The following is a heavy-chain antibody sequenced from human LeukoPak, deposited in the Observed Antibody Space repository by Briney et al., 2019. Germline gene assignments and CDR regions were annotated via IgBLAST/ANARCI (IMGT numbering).Heavy chain of an antibody. J-gene: IGHJ6*03. CDR3: ARHSGPIRYFDWLLPPFYYYYYMDV. CDR2: IYYSGST. Sequence: SETLSLTCTVSGGSISSSSYYWGWIRQPPGKGLEWIGSIYYSGSTYYNPSLKSRVTISVDTSKNQFSLKLSSVTAADTAVYYCARHSGPIRYFDWLLPPFYYYYYMDVWGKGTTVTISS. CDR1: GGSISSSSYY. D-gene: IGHD3-9*01. V-gene: IGHV4-39*01.